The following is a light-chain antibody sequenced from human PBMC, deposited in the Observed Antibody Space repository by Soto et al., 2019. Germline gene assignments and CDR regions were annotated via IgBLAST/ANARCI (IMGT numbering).Light chain of an antibody. CDR2: EVN. V-gene: IGLV2-8*01. CDR3: TSYAGGNNV. Sequence: QSPLTQPPSASGSPGQSGTISCTGTSSDVGGYNYVSWYQQHPGKVPKLMVYEVNKRPSGVPDRFSGSKSGNTASLTVSGLQAEDEADYYCTSYAGGNNVFGTGTKLTVL. CDR1: SSDVGGYNY. J-gene: IGLJ1*01.